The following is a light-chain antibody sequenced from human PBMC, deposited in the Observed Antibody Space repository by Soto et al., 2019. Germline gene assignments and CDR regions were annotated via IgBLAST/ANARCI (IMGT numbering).Light chain of an antibody. CDR1: HSIRSSY. J-gene: IGKJ1*01. CDR3: QQYGSSPSWT. V-gene: IGKV3-20*01. CDR2: RAS. Sequence: EIVLSQSPGTLRLSPGERATLSCRASHSIRSSYLTWYQQRPGQPPRLLIYRASRRATGIPDRFIASGCGRYYTPPISSREPEEFSDYYCQQYGSSPSWTFGQGTKVEIK.